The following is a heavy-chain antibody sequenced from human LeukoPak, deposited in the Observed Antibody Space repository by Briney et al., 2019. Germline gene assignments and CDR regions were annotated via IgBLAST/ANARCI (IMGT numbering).Heavy chain of an antibody. D-gene: IGHD3-22*01. CDR2: IYSGGST. J-gene: IGHJ4*02. V-gene: IGHV3-53*01. Sequence: GGSLRLSCAASGFSVSSNYMSWVRQAAGEGLGWVSGIYSGGSTYYADSVKGRFTISGDNSKNTLYLQMNSLRAEDTAVYYCASSLPPYGKDYYDSSGYYHPLDYWGQGTLVTVSS. CDR3: ASSLPPYGKDYYDSSGYYHPLDY. CDR1: GFSVSSNY.